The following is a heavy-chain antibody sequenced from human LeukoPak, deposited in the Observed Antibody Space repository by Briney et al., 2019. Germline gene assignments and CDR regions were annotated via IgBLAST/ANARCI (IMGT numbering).Heavy chain of an antibody. J-gene: IGHJ4*02. Sequence: ASVKVSCKASVGTFNNYGISWVRQAPGQRLEWMGWINTHKGHTNFLQKFQGRVTVTTDISTNTAYMELRRLRSDDTAVYYCAREFGHCSGDNCFYFFDLWGQGSQVIVSS. D-gene: IGHD2-15*01. CDR1: VGTFNNYG. CDR2: INTHKGHT. V-gene: IGHV1-18*01. CDR3: AREFGHCSGDNCFYFFDL.